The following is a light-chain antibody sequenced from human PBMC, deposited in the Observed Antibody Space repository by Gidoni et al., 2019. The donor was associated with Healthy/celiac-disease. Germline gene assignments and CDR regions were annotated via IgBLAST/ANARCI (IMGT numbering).Light chain of an antibody. CDR3: QQYDNLLT. Sequence: DIQMTQSPSSLSASVGDRVTITCQASQDISNYLNWYQQKPGKAPKLLIYDASNLETGVPSRFSGSGSGTDFTFTISSLQPEDIATYYCQQYDNLLTCGGRTKVEFK. V-gene: IGKV1-33*01. J-gene: IGKJ4*01. CDR2: DAS. CDR1: QDISNY.